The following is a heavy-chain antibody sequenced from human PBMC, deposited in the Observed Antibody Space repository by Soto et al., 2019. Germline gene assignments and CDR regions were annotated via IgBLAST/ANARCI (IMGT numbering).Heavy chain of an antibody. V-gene: IGHV3-48*03. J-gene: IGHJ6*02. CDR1: GFSFSSYE. Sequence: HPAGSLRLSCAASGFSFSSYEMNWVRQAPGKGMEWVSYISSCGSTIYYADSVKGRFTISRDNAKNSLYLLMNRLGAEDTAVYYFATDCHTSGSSHYGLDVWGQGTMVTVSS. D-gene: IGHD3-22*01. CDR2: ISSCGSTI. CDR3: ATDCHTSGSSHYGLDV.